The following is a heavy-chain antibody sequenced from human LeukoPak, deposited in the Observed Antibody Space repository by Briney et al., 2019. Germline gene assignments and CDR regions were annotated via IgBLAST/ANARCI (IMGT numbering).Heavy chain of an antibody. CDR2: MWSEDESQ. CDR3: ARDLRRTTFHY. J-gene: IGHJ4*02. D-gene: IGHD4-11*01. CDR1: GFAFNNYG. Sequence: GGSLRLSCAASGFAFNNYGMHWVRQAPGKRLEWVGVMWSEDESQHYADSVKGRFTISKDSSKNTLYLQMNSLRAEDPAVYYCARDLRRTTFHYWGQGTLVTVSS. V-gene: IGHV3-33*01.